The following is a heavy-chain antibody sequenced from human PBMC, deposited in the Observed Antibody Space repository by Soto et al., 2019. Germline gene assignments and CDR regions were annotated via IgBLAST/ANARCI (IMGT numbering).Heavy chain of an antibody. CDR1: GFSLTTRGVG. Sequence: QITLKESGPTLVKPTQTLTLTCTFSGFSLTTRGVGVGWIRQPPGKALECLALIYWDDDKRYSPSLQSRLSTXKXPXXNQAVLTMPNVEPVDTATYYCAHIPNYYQYDWFDPWGQGTLVSLSS. J-gene: IGHJ5*02. CDR3: AHIPNYYQYDWFDP. D-gene: IGHD3-16*01. V-gene: IGHV2-5*02. CDR2: IYWDDDK.